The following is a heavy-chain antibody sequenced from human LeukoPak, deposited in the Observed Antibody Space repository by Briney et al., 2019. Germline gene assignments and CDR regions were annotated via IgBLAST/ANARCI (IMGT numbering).Heavy chain of an antibody. CDR2: ISSDGSNT. CDR1: GFTFSSYG. D-gene: IGHD4-17*01. J-gene: IGHJ4*02. Sequence: PGGSLRLSCAASGFTFSSYGMHWVRQAPAKGLDGVAVISSDGSNTHYADSVKGRFTISRDNSKNTLSLQMDSLRADDTAVYYCAKDQAAFGDYDFDYWGQGTLVTVSP. V-gene: IGHV3-30*18. CDR3: AKDQAAFGDYDFDY.